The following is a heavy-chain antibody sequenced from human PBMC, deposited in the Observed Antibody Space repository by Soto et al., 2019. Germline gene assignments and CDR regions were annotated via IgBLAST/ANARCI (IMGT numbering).Heavy chain of an antibody. CDR1: GFTFSSYS. CDR3: ERKGSGGYYYYYMDV. Sequence: PGGSLRLSCAASGFTFSSYSMNWVRQAPGKGLEWASYISSSSSTIYYADSVKGRFTISRDNAKNSLYLQMNSLRAEDTAVYYCERKGSGGYYYYYMDVWGKGTTVTVSS. D-gene: IGHD3-10*01. V-gene: IGHV3-48*01. CDR2: ISSSSSTI. J-gene: IGHJ6*03.